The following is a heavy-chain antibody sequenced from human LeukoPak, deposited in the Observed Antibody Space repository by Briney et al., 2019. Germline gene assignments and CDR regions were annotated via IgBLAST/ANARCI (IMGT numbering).Heavy chain of an antibody. J-gene: IGHJ4*02. CDR3: AKEALRGGQRVDY. Sequence: GGSLRLSCAASGFTFSSYAMSWVRQAPGKGLEWVSGISGSVGGTYYADSVRGRFTISRDNSKNTLYLQMNSLRAEDTAVYYCAKEALRGGQRVDYWGQGTLVTVSS. CDR1: GFTFSSYA. CDR2: ISGSVGGT. V-gene: IGHV3-23*01. D-gene: IGHD2-15*01.